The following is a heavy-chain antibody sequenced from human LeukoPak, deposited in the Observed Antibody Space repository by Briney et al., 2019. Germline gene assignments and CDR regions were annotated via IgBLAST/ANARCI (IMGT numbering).Heavy chain of an antibody. J-gene: IGHJ4*02. CDR3: ARAAKGGAAAGTWYFDY. CDR1: GFTVSSNY. V-gene: IGHV3-66*01. D-gene: IGHD6-13*01. Sequence: GGSLRLSCAASGFTVSSNYMSWVRQAPGKGLEWVSVIYSGGSTYYADSVKGRFTISRDNSKNTLYLQMNSLRAEDTAVYYCARAAKGGAAAGTWYFDYWGQGTLVTVSS. CDR2: IYSGGST.